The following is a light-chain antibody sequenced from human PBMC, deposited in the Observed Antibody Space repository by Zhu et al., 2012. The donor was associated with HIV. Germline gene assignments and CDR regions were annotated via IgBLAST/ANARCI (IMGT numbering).Light chain of an antibody. Sequence: EIVLTQSPGTLSLSPGERATLSCGASQSVGGNSLAWYQQKPGLAPRLLIYDISNRATGIPDFTLTISRLEPEDFAVYYCYQYIISPYTFGQGTKVEIK. CDR3: YQYIISPYT. J-gene: IGKJ2*01. V-gene: IGKV3D-20*01. CDR1: QSVGGNS. CDR2: DIS.